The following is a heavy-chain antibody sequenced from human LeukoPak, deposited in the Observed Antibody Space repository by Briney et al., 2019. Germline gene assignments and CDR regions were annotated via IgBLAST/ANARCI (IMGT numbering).Heavy chain of an antibody. V-gene: IGHV3-30*04. D-gene: IGHD2-2*01. Sequence: PGGSLRLSCAASGFTFSSYAMHWVRQAPGKGLEWVAVISYDGSNKYYADSVKGRFTISRDNSKNTLYLQMNSLRAEDTAVYYCAREDIVVVPAAADYWGQGTLVTVSS. CDR3: AREDIVVVPAAADY. CDR2: ISYDGSNK. J-gene: IGHJ4*02. CDR1: GFTFSSYA.